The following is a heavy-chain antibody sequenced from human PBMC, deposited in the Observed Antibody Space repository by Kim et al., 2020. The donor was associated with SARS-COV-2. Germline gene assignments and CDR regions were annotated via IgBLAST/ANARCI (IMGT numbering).Heavy chain of an antibody. J-gene: IGHJ4*02. V-gene: IGHV1-69*01. CDR3: ARGGLAVAGLFDY. D-gene: IGHD6-19*01. Sequence: YAQKFQGRVTITADESTSTAYMELSSLRSEDTAVYYCARGGLAVAGLFDYWGQGTLVTVSS.